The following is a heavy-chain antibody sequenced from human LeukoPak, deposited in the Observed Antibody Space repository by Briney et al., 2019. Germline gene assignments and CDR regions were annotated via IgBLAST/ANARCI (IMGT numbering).Heavy chain of an antibody. D-gene: IGHD3-10*01. CDR1: GFTFSSYW. CDR3: AKGGPAGFDP. V-gene: IGHV3-23*01. J-gene: IGHJ5*02. Sequence: GGSLRLSCAASGFTFSSYWMSWVRQAPGKGLEWVSGISGSGESTYYAHSVKGRFTISRDNSKNTLYLQMDSLRAEDTAVYYCAKGGPAGFDPWGQGTLVTVSS. CDR2: ISGSGEST.